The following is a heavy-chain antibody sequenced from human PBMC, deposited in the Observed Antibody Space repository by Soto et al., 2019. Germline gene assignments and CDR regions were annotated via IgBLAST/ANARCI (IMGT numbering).Heavy chain of an antibody. CDR2: IYSGDNT. D-gene: IGHD6-19*01. J-gene: IGHJ4*01. CDR1: TVSSKY. CDR3: ARERGSGWTFDY. V-gene: IGHV3-53*01. Sequence: TVSSKYMSWVRQAPGKGLEWVSVIYSGDNTHYADSVKGRFTISRHTSKNTLFLQMHSLRAEDTAVYYCARERGSGWTFDYWGQGTLVTVSS.